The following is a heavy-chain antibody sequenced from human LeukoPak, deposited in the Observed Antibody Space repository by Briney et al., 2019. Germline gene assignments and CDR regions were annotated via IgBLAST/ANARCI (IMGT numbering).Heavy chain of an antibody. Sequence: SETLSLTCTVSGGSTSSSSYYWGWIRQPPGKGLEWIGSIYYSGSTYYNPPLKSRVTISVDTSKNQFSLKLSSVTAADTAVYLCARQNPVRSSWFDYWGQGTLVTVSS. CDR3: ARQNPVRSSWFDY. D-gene: IGHD6-13*01. CDR2: IYYSGST. CDR1: GGSTSSSSYY. V-gene: IGHV4-39*01. J-gene: IGHJ5*01.